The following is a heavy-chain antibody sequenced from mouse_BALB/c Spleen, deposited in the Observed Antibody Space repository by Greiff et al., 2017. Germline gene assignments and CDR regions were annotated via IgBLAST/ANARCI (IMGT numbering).Heavy chain of an antibody. CDR3: ATTFAWFAY. CDR2: ISYSGST. V-gene: IGHV3-2*02. J-gene: IGHJ3*01. D-gene: IGHD2-1*01. CDR1: GYSITSDYA. Sequence: VQLKESGPGLVKPSQSLSLTCTVTGYSITSDYAWNWIRQFPGNKLEWMGYISYSGSTSYNPSLKSRISITRDTSKNQFFLQLNSVTTEDTATYYCATTFAWFAYWGQGTLVTVSA.